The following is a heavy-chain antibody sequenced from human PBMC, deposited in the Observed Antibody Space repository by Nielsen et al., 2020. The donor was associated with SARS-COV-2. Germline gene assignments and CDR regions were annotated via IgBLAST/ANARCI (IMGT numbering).Heavy chain of an antibody. J-gene: IGHJ4*02. Sequence: GESLKISCTGSGFTFSDYSMNWVRQAPGKGLEWVASISGDSNYIFYSELVKGRFTISRDNAKNTLWLEMNSLRVDDTAVYYCVGDTGGRWGELWGQGTLVTVSS. CDR2: ISGDSNYI. V-gene: IGHV3-21*01. CDR3: VGDTGGRWGEL. CDR1: GFTFSDYS. D-gene: IGHD2-15*01.